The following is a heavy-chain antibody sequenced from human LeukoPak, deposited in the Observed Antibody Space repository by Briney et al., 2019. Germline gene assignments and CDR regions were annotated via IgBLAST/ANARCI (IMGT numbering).Heavy chain of an antibody. Sequence: SETLSLTCAVYGGSFSGYYWSWIRQPPGKGLEWIGYIYYSGSTNYNPSLKSRVTISVDTSKNQFSLKLSSVTAADTAVYYCVRRGYSYGYYYYGMDVWGQGTTVTVSS. D-gene: IGHD5-18*01. CDR2: IYYSGST. V-gene: IGHV4-59*01. CDR1: GGSFSGYY. J-gene: IGHJ6*02. CDR3: VRRGYSYGYYYYGMDV.